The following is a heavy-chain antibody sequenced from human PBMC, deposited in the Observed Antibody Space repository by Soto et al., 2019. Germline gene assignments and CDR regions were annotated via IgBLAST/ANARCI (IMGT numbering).Heavy chain of an antibody. CDR2: INAGNGNT. Sequence: QVQLVQSGAEVKKPGASVKVSCKASGYTFTSYAMHWVRQAPGQRLEWMGWINAGNGNTKYSQKFQGRVTITRDTSASTAYMELSSLRSEDTAVYYCARDDWQYYYDSSGYYYYWGQGTLVTVSS. J-gene: IGHJ4*02. CDR1: GYTFTSYA. V-gene: IGHV1-3*01. CDR3: ARDDWQYYYDSSGYYYY. D-gene: IGHD3-22*01.